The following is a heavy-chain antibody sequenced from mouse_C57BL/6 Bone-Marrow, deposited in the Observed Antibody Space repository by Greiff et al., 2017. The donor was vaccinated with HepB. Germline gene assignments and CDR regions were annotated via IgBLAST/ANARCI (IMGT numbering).Heavy chain of an antibody. V-gene: IGHV1-81*01. CDR2: SYPRSGDT. Sequence: QVQLLQSGAGLARPGASVKLSCKTSGYTFTSSGISWVHQRTGQGLEWIGESYPRSGDTYYDERFKGKATLTADNYSSTAYMELRILTSEDSAVYVCARQAMVSDCFAYWGQVTLVTVSA. CDR1: GYTFTSSG. J-gene: IGHJ3*01. CDR3: ARQAMVSDCFAY. D-gene: IGHD2-2*01.